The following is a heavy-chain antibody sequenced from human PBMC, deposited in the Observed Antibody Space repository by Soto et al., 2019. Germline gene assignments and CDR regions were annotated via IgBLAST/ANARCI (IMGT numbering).Heavy chain of an antibody. CDR1: GYTFTSYG. V-gene: IGHV1-18*01. CDR3: ARILTRVGYSYGYVRPRYPFDY. CDR2: ISAYNGNT. Sequence: ASVKVSCKATGYTFTSYGISWVRQAPGQGLEWMGWISAYNGNTNYAQKLQGRVTMITDTSTSTAYMELRSLRSDDTAVYYCARILTRVGYSYGYVRPRYPFDYWGQGTLVTVSS. J-gene: IGHJ4*02. D-gene: IGHD5-18*01.